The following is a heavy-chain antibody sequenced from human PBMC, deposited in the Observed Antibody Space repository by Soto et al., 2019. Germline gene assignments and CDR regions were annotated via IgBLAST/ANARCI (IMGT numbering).Heavy chain of an antibody. Sequence: QVQLVESGGGVVQPGRSLRLSCAASGFTFSSYAMHWVRQAPGKGLEWVAVISYDGSNKYYADSVKGRFTISRDNSKNTLYLQMNSLRAKHTAVYYCAKLAVEMATIHIFDYWGQGTLVTVSS. CDR1: GFTFSSYA. V-gene: IGHV3-30-3*02. J-gene: IGHJ4*02. D-gene: IGHD5-12*01. CDR2: ISYDGSNK. CDR3: AKLAVEMATIHIFDY.